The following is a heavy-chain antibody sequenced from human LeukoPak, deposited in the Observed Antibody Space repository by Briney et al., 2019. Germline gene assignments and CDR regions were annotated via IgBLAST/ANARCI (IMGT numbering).Heavy chain of an antibody. CDR3: ARVRDGYNDAYDI. D-gene: IGHD5-24*01. V-gene: IGHV1-46*01. J-gene: IGHJ3*02. Sequence: ASVKVSCKASGYTFSSCSMHWMRQAPGQGLEWMGIINPSGGSTSYAQKFQGRVTMTRDMSTSTVYMELSSLRSEDTAVYYCARVRDGYNDAYDIWGQGTMVTVPS. CDR1: GYTFSSCS. CDR2: INPSGGST.